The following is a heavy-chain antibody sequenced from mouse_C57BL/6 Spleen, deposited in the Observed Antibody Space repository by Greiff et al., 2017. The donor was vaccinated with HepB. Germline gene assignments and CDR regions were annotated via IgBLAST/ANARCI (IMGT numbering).Heavy chain of an antibody. CDR2: ISYDGSN. CDR1: GYSITSGYY. Sequence: DVQLQESGPGLVKPSQSLSLTCSVTGYSITSGYYWNWIRQFPGNKLEWMGYISYDGSNNYNPSLKNRISITRDTSKNQFFLKLNSVTTEDTATYYCARFDYRYFDVWGTGTTVTVSS. V-gene: IGHV3-6*01. CDR3: ARFDYRYFDV. J-gene: IGHJ1*03.